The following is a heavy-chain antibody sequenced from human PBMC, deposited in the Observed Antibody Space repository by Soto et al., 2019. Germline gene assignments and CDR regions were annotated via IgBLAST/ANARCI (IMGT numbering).Heavy chain of an antibody. CDR2: ISGSGGST. CDR1: AFTFTNYA. D-gene: IGHD4-4*01. J-gene: IGHJ4*02. Sequence: GGSLRLSCAASAFTFTNYAMTWVRQAPGKGLEWVSGISGSGGSTYYADSVKGRFTIYRDNSKNTLYLQMNSLRVDDTAVYYYAKGGGSTVTTKNTAFDYWGQGTLVTVSS. CDR3: AKGGGSTVTTKNTAFDY. V-gene: IGHV3-23*01.